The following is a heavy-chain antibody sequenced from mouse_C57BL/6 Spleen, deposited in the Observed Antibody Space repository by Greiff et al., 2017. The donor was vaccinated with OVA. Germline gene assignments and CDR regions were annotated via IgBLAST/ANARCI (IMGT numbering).Heavy chain of an antibody. V-gene: IGHV8-5*01. J-gene: IGHJ2*01. D-gene: IGHD1-1*01. CDR3: ARSTVVAYYFDY. Sequence: QVTLKESGPGILQPSQPLRLTCSFSGFSLSTSNMGIGWIRQPSGKGLEWLAHIWWNADKYYNPSLKSRLTISKDTSNNQVFLQITSVDTADTATYYCARSTVVAYYFDYWGQGTTLTVSS. CDR1: GFSLSTSNMG. CDR2: IWWNADK.